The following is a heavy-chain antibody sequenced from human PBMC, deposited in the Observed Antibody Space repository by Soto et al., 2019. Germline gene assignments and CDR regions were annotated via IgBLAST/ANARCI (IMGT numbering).Heavy chain of an antibody. D-gene: IGHD3-3*01. J-gene: IGHJ6*02. CDR3: ARDGTYDFWSGYYMYYGMDV. V-gene: IGHV1-69*13. CDR2: IIPIFGTA. Sequence: SVKVSCKASGGTFSSYAISWVRQAPGLGLEWMGGIIPIFGTANYARKFQGRVTITADESTSTAYMELSSLRSEDTAVYYCARDGTYDFWSGYYMYYGMDVWGQGTTVTVSS. CDR1: GGTFSSYA.